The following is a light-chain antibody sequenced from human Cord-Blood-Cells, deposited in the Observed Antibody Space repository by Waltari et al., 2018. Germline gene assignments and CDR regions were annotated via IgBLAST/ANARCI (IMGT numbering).Light chain of an antibody. CDR2: EGS. V-gene: IGLV2-23*01. CDR1: SSDVGSYNL. CDR3: CSYAGSSTWV. J-gene: IGLJ3*02. Sequence: QSALTQPASVSGSPGQSITLSCTGTSSDVGSYNLVSWYQQHPGKAPKLMIYEGSKRPSGVSNRFSCSKARNTASLTISGLQAEDEADYYCCSYAGSSTWVFGGGTKLTVL.